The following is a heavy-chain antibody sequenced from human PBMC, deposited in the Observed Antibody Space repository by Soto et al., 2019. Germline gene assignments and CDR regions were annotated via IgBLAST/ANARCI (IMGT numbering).Heavy chain of an antibody. V-gene: IGHV4-4*07. Sequence: SETLFLTCPVSGCSISSYYWSWIRPPAGKGLEWIGRIYTSGSTNYNPSLKSRVTMSVDTSKNQFSLKLSSVTAADTAVYYCARDRGYYDSSGPPADAFDIWGQGTMVTVSS. CDR3: ARDRGYYDSSGPPADAFDI. CDR2: IYTSGST. CDR1: GCSISSYY. J-gene: IGHJ3*02. D-gene: IGHD3-22*01.